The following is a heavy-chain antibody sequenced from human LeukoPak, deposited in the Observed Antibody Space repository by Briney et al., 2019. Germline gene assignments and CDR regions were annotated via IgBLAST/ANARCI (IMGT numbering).Heavy chain of an antibody. J-gene: IGHJ3*02. Sequence: GGSLRLSCAASGFTFSNSSVNWVRQAPGKGLEWVSSISSSSSYIYYADSVKGRFTISRDNAKNSLYLQMNSLRAEDTAVYYCARDGALNAFDIWGQGTMVTVSS. CDR1: GFTFSNSS. CDR2: ISSSSSYI. CDR3: ARDGALNAFDI. D-gene: IGHD4-17*01. V-gene: IGHV3-21*01.